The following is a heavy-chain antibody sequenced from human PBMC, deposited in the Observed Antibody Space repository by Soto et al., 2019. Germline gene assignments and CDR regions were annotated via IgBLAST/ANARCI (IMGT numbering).Heavy chain of an antibody. D-gene: IGHD2-2*02. Sequence: SETLSLTCAVYGGSFSGYYWSWIRQPPGKGLEWIGEINHSGSTNYNPSLKSRVTISVDTSKNQFSLKLSSVTAADTAVYYCARASRYCSSTSCYIDYWGQGTLVTV. CDR2: INHSGST. CDR3: ARASRYCSSTSCYIDY. CDR1: GGSFSGYY. V-gene: IGHV4-34*01. J-gene: IGHJ4*02.